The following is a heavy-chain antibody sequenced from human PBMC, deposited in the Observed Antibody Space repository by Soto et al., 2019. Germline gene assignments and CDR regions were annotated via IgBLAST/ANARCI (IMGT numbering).Heavy chain of an antibody. CDR3: ARVGGSYYRLRPGEYYFDY. Sequence: ASVKVSCKASGGTLSSYAISWVRQAPGQGLEWMGGIIPIFGTANYAQKFQGRVTITADESTSTAYMELSSLRSEDTAVYYCARVGGSYYRLRPGEYYFDYWGQGTLVTVSS. V-gene: IGHV1-69*13. J-gene: IGHJ4*02. CDR2: IIPIFGTA. D-gene: IGHD1-26*01. CDR1: GGTLSSYA.